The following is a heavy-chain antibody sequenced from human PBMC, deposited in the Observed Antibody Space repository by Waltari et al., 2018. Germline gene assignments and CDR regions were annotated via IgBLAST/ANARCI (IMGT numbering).Heavy chain of an antibody. CDR3: TRAFVNIAARGMDV. CDR1: GFTFSGHW. D-gene: IGHD6-6*01. CDR2: IDRDGRST. V-gene: IGHV3-74*01. Sequence: EVQLVESGGSLVQPGGSLRLSCIASGFTFSGHWMYWVRQCPGKGLVWVSRIDRDGRSTSYADSVKGRFTSSRDNAKNTLYLQMNTLRAEDTAVYYCTRAFVNIAARGMDVWGQGTTVTVSS. J-gene: IGHJ6*02.